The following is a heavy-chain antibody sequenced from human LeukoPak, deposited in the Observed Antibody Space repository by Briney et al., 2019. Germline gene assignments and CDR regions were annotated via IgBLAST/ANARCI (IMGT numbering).Heavy chain of an antibody. V-gene: IGHV1-69*01. D-gene: IGHD6-19*01. CDR2: IIPIFGTA. J-gene: IGHJ4*02. Sequence: SVKVSCKASGGTFNSYAISWVRQAPGQGLEWMGGIIPIFGTANYAQKFQGRVTITADESTSTAYMELSSLRSEDTAVYYCARALYSSGWYFPRYWGQGTLVTVSS. CDR1: GGTFNSYA. CDR3: ARALYSSGWYFPRY.